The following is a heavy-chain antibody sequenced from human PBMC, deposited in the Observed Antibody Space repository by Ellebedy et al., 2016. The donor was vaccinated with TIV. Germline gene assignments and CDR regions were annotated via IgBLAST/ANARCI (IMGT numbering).Heavy chain of an antibody. CDR2: INPSGGST. Sequence: ASVKVSCKASGYTFTSYYMHWVRQAPGQGLEWMGGINPSGGSTSYAQKLQGRVTMTRDTSTSTMYMEVSSLRSEDTAVYYCARDGVGLDVWGQGTTVTVSS. CDR3: ARDGVGLDV. D-gene: IGHD3-16*01. CDR1: GYTFTSYY. V-gene: IGHV1-46*04. J-gene: IGHJ6*02.